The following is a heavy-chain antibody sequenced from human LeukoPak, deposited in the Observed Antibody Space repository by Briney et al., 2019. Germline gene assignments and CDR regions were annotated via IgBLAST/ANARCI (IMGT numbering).Heavy chain of an antibody. Sequence: SQTLSLTCAISGDSVSSNSAGWNWIRQSPSRGLEWLGRTYYRSKWYNDDAVSVKGRITINPDTAKNQLSLHLNSVTAADTAVYYCARASPLRSGTMVRGAHYYYYYMDVWGKGTTVTISS. CDR2: TYYRSKWYN. CDR1: GDSVSSNSAG. V-gene: IGHV6-1*01. J-gene: IGHJ6*03. CDR3: ARASPLRSGTMVRGAHYYYYYMDV. D-gene: IGHD3-10*01.